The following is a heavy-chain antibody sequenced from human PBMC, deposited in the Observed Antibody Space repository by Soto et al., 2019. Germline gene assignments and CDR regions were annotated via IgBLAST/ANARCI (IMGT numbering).Heavy chain of an antibody. Sequence: QVQLQESGPGLVKPSGTLSLTCAVSGASISSSNWWSWVRQPPGKGLEWIGEIYHSGSTNYNPSLRRRGTISVAKSKNQFALKLSSVTAADTAVYYCASDEAQDYYSGMDVWGQGTTVTVS. CDR1: GASISSSNW. CDR3: ASDEAQDYYSGMDV. CDR2: IYHSGST. J-gene: IGHJ6*02. V-gene: IGHV4-4*02.